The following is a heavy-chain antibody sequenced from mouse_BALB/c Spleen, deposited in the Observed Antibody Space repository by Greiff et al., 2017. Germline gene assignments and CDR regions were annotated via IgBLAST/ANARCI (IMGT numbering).Heavy chain of an antibody. D-gene: IGHD3-2*01. V-gene: IGHV14-3*02. Sequence: EVQLQQSGAELVKPGASVKLSCTASGFNIKDTYMHWVKQRPEQGLEWIGRIDPANGNTKYDPKFQGKATITADTSSNTAYLQLSSLTSEDTAVYYCALDSAGYVEAMDYWGQGTSVTVSS. CDR3: ALDSAGYVEAMDY. J-gene: IGHJ4*01. CDR2: IDPANGNT. CDR1: GFNIKDTY.